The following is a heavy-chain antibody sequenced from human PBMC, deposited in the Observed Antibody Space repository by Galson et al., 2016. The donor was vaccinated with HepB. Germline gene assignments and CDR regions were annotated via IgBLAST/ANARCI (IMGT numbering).Heavy chain of an antibody. D-gene: IGHD2-2*01. CDR1: GYTFTSYA. V-gene: IGHV1-3*01. CDR2: INAGNGNT. Sequence: SVKVSCKASGYTFTSYAMHWVRQAPGQRLEWMGWINAGNGNTKYSQKFQGRVTITRDTSASTAYMELSSLRSEDTAVYYCARTPDIYCSSTSCYVGVFDYWGQGTLVTASS. J-gene: IGHJ4*02. CDR3: ARTPDIYCSSTSCYVGVFDY.